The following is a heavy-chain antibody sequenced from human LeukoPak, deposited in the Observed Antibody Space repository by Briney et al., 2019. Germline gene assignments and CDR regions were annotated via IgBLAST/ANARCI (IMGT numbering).Heavy chain of an antibody. CDR1: GGSVSSSSYY. Sequence: SETLSLTCTVSGGSVSSSSYYWGWIRQPPGKGLEWIGTISYSGSTYYNPSPKSRVTISVDTSKNQFSLNLSSVSAADTSVYYCARHLGSWPRGLFDSWGQGALVTVSS. CDR2: ISYSGST. J-gene: IGHJ4*02. V-gene: IGHV4-39*01. D-gene: IGHD5-12*01. CDR3: ARHLGSWPRGLFDS.